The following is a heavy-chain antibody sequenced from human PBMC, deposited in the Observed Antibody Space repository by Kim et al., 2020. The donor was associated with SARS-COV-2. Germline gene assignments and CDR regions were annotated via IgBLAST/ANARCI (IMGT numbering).Heavy chain of an antibody. CDR3: ARDPEAQWLGGYNWFDP. V-gene: IGHV1-2*02. CDR1: GYTFTGYY. Sequence: ASVKVSCKASGYTFTGYYMHWVRQAPGQGLEWMGWINPNSGGTNYAQKFQGRVTMTRDTSISTAYMELSRLRSDDTAVYYCARDPEAQWLGGYNWFDPWGQGTLVTVSS. D-gene: IGHD6-19*01. CDR2: INPNSGGT. J-gene: IGHJ5*02.